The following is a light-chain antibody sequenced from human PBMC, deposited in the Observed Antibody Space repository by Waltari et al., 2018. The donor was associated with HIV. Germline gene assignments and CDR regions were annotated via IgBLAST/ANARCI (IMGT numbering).Light chain of an antibody. V-gene: IGLV2-11*01. J-gene: IGLJ2*01. Sequence: QSALTQPRSVSASPGQSVPISCTGSSSDVGGYKFVSWYQQHPGKAPKVIIHDVSERPSGVPDRFSGSKSGNTASLTISGLQAEDDADYYCCSYAGSYTMVFGGGTKLTVL. CDR1: SSDVGGYKF. CDR2: DVS. CDR3: CSYAGSYTMV.